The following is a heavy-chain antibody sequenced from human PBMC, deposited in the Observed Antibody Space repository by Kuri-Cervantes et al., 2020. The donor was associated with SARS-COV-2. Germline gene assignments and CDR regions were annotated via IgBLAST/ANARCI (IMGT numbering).Heavy chain of an antibody. V-gene: IGHV3-21*01. J-gene: IGHJ4*02. CDR1: GFTFSGYS. CDR2: IDSSSYYI. Sequence: GGSLRLSCAASGFTFSGYSTNWIRQAPGKGLEWVASIDSSSYYIYHADSVKGRLTISRDNAKTSLYLQMNSLKPEDTAVYYCARDPWRADISGWKRPFDYWGQGTLVTVSS. CDR3: ARDPWRADISGWKRPFDY. D-gene: IGHD6-19*01.